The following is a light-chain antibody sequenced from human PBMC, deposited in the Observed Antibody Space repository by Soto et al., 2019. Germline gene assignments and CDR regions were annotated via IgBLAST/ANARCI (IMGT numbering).Light chain of an antibody. CDR2: LNSDGSH. CDR1: SGHSSYA. Sequence: QAVVTQSPSASASLGASVKLTCTLSSGHSSYAIAWHQQQPEKGPRYLMKLNSDGSHSKGDGIPDRFSGSSSGAERYLTISSLQSEDEADYYCQTWGTGFSWVFGGGTKLTVL. CDR3: QTWGTGFSWV. J-gene: IGLJ3*02. V-gene: IGLV4-69*01.